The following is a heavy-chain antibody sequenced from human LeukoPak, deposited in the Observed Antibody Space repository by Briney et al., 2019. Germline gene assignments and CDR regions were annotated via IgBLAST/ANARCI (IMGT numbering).Heavy chain of an antibody. V-gene: IGHV4-31*03. Sequence: SQTLSLTCTVSGGSISSGAYYWSWIRQHPGKGLEWIGYIYYSGSTYYNPSLKSRVTISVDTSKNQFSLKLSSVTAADTAVYYCARESDSSSWEKFDYWGQGTLVTVSS. CDR3: ARESDSSSWEKFDY. J-gene: IGHJ4*02. CDR1: GGSISSGAYY. CDR2: IYYSGST. D-gene: IGHD6-13*01.